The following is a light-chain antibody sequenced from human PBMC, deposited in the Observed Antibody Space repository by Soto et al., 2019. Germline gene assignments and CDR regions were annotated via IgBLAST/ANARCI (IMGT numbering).Light chain of an antibody. CDR3: PHLSHYPYT. CDR1: YNISSS. V-gene: IGKV1-9*01. CDR2: DSS. J-gene: IGKJ2*01. Sequence: DIQLTQSPSFLSASVEDRVTISCRASYNISSSLAWYQQEPGKPPKLLIYDSSTLQTGVPSRFTGSGSGRKFTRTISSLQFGDFATYFCPHLSHYPYTFGRGTKLEI.